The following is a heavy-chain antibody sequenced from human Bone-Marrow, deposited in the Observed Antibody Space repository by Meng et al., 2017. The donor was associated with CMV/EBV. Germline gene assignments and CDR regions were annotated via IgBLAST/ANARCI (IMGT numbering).Heavy chain of an antibody. D-gene: IGHD2-2*01. V-gene: IGHV1-8*01. CDR2: MNPNSGNT. J-gene: IGHJ6*02. CDR1: GYTFSSYD. CDR3: ARGGFGDCSSTSCIFYYYYYGMDV. Sequence: ASVKVSCKASGYTFSSYDINWVRQATGQGLEWMGWMNPNSGNTGYAQKFQGRVTMTRNTSISTAYMELSSLRSEDTAVYYCARGGFGDCSSTSCIFYYYYYGMDVWGQGTTVTVSS.